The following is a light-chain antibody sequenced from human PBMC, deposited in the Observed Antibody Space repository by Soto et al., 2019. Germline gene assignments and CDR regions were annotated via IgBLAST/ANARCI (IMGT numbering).Light chain of an antibody. V-gene: IGLV2-11*01. CDR2: DVS. CDR1: SSDVGGYNY. Sequence: QSALTQPRSVSGSPGQSVTISCTGTSSDVGGYNYVSWYQQHPGKAPKLMIYDVSKRPSGVPDRFSGSKSGNTASLTISGLQAEDEADYYCCSYAGSYGVVFGGGNKLTVL. J-gene: IGLJ2*01. CDR3: CSYAGSYGVV.